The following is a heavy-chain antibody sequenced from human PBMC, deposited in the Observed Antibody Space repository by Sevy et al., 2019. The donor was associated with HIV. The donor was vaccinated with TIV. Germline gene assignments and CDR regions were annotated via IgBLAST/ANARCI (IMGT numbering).Heavy chain of an antibody. CDR1: GFTFNTYS. Sequence: GGSLRLSCSVSGFTFNTYSFHWVRQAPGMGLEWVSVISSDGVNKYYADSVRGRFTISRDNSKRTLYLQMNNLRAGDTGVHYCARGGILVGGDDMSTPFDFWGQGTLVTVS. J-gene: IGHJ4*02. CDR2: ISSDGVNK. CDR3: ARGGILVGGDDMSTPFDF. V-gene: IGHV3-30-3*01. D-gene: IGHD2-15*01.